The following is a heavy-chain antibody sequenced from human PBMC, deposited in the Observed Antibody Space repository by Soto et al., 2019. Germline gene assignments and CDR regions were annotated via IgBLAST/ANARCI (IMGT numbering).Heavy chain of an antibody. CDR3: ARGLRANYFDY. CDR1: GFTFSSYG. J-gene: IGHJ4*02. D-gene: IGHD3-16*01. CDR2: IWYDGSNK. Sequence: QSGGSLRLSCAASGFTFSSYGMHWVRQAPGKGLEWVAVIWYDGSNKYYADSVKGRFTISRDNSKNTLYLQMNSLRAEDTAVYYCARGLRANYFDYWGQGTLVTVSS. V-gene: IGHV3-33*01.